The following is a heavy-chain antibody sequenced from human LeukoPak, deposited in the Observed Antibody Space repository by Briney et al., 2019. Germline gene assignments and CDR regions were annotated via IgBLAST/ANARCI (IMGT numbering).Heavy chain of an antibody. J-gene: IGHJ1*01. CDR2: FDPEDGET. CDR3: ATTSREELAYCGGDCYSNFQH. V-gene: IGHV1-24*01. Sequence: GASVKVSCKVSGYTLTELSMHWVRQAPGKGLEWMGGFDPEDGETIYAQKFQGRVTMTEDTSTNTAYMELSSLRSEDTAVYYCATTSREELAYCGGDCYSNFQHWGQGTLVTVSS. D-gene: IGHD2-21*02. CDR1: GYTLTELS.